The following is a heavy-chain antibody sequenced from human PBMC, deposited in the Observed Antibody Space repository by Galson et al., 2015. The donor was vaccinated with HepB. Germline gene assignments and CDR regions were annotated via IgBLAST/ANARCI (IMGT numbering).Heavy chain of an antibody. V-gene: IGHV1-69*13. CDR1: GGTFSSYA. Sequence: SVKVSCKASGGTFSSYAISWVRQAPGQGLEWMGGIIPIFGIANYAQKFQGRVTITADESTSTAYMELSSLRSEDTAVYYCARIDSYGRQNYYYYGMDVWGQGTTVTVSS. CDR2: IIPIFGIA. CDR3: ARIDSYGRQNYYYYGMDV. D-gene: IGHD5-18*01. J-gene: IGHJ6*02.